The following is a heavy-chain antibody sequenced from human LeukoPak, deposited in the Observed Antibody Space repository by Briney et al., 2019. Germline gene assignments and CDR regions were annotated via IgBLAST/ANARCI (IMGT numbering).Heavy chain of an antibody. Sequence: PSETLSLTCAVYGGSFSVYYWSWIRQPPRKGLEWVGEINHSGSTNYNPSLKSRVTISVDTSKNQFSLKLSSVTAADTAVYYCARTLIVVVPAAFYYYYGMDVWGQGTTVTVSS. D-gene: IGHD2-2*01. V-gene: IGHV4-34*01. J-gene: IGHJ6*02. CDR2: INHSGST. CDR3: ARTLIVVVPAAFYYYYGMDV. CDR1: GGSFSVYY.